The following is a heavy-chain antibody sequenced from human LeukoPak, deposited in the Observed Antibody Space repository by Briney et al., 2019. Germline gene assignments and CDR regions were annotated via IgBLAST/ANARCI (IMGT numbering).Heavy chain of an antibody. Sequence: GASVKVSCKASEGTFSSYAISWVRQAPGQGLEWMGRIIPIFGTANYAQKFQGRVTITTDESTSTAYMELSSLRSEDTAVYYCAGAATYIPSNAFDIWGQGTMVTVSS. D-gene: IGHD2-15*01. CDR1: EGTFSSYA. CDR3: AGAATYIPSNAFDI. J-gene: IGHJ3*02. V-gene: IGHV1-69*05. CDR2: IIPIFGTA.